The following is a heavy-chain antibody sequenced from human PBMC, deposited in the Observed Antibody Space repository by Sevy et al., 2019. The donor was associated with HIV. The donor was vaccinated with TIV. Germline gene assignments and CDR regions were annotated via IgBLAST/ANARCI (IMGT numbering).Heavy chain of an antibody. Sequence: GGSLRLSCIGSGFSFSYYGIHWVRQAPGKGLDWVALISHDGINEYYADSVKGRFTISRDNSKNTVYLEMNSLRNEDMAIYFCANAYSGSYSHSYFYALDVWGQGTTVTVSS. CDR1: GFSFSYYG. CDR2: ISHDGINE. D-gene: IGHD1-26*01. V-gene: IGHV3-30*18. J-gene: IGHJ6*02. CDR3: ANAYSGSYSHSYFYALDV.